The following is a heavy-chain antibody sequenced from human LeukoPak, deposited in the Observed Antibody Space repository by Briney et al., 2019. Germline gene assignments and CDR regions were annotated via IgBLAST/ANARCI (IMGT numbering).Heavy chain of an antibody. CDR2: IWYDGSNK. J-gene: IGHJ4*02. CDR1: GFTFCSYG. Sequence: GGSLRLSCAASGFTFCSYGMHWVRQAPGKGLEWVAVIWYDGSNKYYADSVKGRFTISRDNSKNTLYLQMNSLRAEDTAVYYCARYTATNWSGYYHWGQGTLVTVSS. V-gene: IGHV3-33*01. CDR3: ARYTATNWSGYYH. D-gene: IGHD3-3*01.